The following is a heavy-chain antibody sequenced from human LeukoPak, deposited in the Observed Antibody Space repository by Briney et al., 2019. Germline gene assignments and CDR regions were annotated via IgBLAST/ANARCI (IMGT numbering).Heavy chain of an antibody. CDR3: ARDLIRYYYDSSAYYFDY. CDR1: GFTFSSYS. CDR2: ISSSSSYI. J-gene: IGHJ4*02. D-gene: IGHD3-22*01. Sequence: SGGSLRLSCAASGFTFSSYSMNWVRQAPGKGLEWVSSISSSSSYIYYADSVKGRFTISRDNAKNSLYLQMNSLRAEDTAVYYCARDLIRYYYDSSAYYFDYWGQGILVTVSS. V-gene: IGHV3-21*01.